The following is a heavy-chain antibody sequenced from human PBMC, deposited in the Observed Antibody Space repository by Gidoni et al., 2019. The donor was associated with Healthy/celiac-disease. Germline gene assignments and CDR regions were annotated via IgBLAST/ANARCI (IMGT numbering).Heavy chain of an antibody. CDR1: GYSFTNYW. D-gene: IGHD3-10*01. V-gene: IGHV5-10-1*03. J-gene: IGHJ4*02. Sequence: DVHLVQSGAEVNKPGASLRISCKCSGYSFTNYWISWVRQMPGKGLEWLGRIDPSDSYTNYSPSFKGNVNISADKSISTAYLQWSSLKASDTAMYYCARRVAYGSGSYYYETFDYWGKGTLVTVSS. CDR3: ARRVAYGSGSYYYETFDY. CDR2: IDPSDSYT.